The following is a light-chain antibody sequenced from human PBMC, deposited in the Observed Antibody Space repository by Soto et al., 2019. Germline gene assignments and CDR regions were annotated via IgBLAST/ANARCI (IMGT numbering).Light chain of an antibody. V-gene: IGKV1D-16*01. CDR1: QGINNK. Sequence: DIQMTQSPSSLSASVGDRVTITCRASQGINNKLAWYQQKPEKAPKPLIYAASSLQSGVPSRFSGSGSGTDFTLTISSLQPEDFASYYCQQYESYPVTFGQGTRLDIK. J-gene: IGKJ5*01. CDR3: QQYESYPVT. CDR2: AAS.